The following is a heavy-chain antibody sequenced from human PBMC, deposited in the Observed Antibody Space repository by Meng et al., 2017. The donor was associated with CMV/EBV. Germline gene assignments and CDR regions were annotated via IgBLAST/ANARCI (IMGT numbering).Heavy chain of an antibody. CDR3: AGPQPAYYDSSAPKS. CDR1: GFTVSSYS. V-gene: IGHV3-21*01. J-gene: IGHJ5*02. D-gene: IGHD3-22*01. CDR2: ISSSSSYI. Sequence: GESLKISCAASGFTVSSYSMNWVRQAPGKGLEWVSSISSSSSYIYYADSVKGRFTISRDNAKNSLYLQMNSLRAEDTAVYYCAGPQPAYYDSSAPKSWGQGTLVTVSS.